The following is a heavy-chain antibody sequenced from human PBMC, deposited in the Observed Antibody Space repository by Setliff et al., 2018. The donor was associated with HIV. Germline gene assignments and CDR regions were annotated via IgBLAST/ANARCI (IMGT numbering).Heavy chain of an antibody. CDR3: ARSPGVDTNMAFDY. V-gene: IGHV4-59*01. CDR1: GGSIINYF. J-gene: IGHJ4*02. D-gene: IGHD5-18*01. Sequence: SETLSLTCSVTGGSIINYFWGWIRMPPGKGLEWIGYIYYSGSTDYNPSLKSRVTTSVDTSKNQVSLRLNSVTAADTAVYYCARSPGVDTNMAFDYRGQGTLVTVSS. CDR2: IYYSGST.